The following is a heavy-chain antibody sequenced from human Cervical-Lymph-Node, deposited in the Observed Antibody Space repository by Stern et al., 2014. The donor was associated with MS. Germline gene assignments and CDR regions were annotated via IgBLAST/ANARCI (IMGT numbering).Heavy chain of an antibody. Sequence: QVQLGQSEADVQKPGSSVKVSCRASGGTFSSSDISWERQAPRHGLEWMGGIIRIIGTASYAQKYQGRVTITADESTSTAYMELSSLRSEDTAIYYCALGGFGHYFEYWGQGTLVTVSS. CDR1: GGTFSSSD. CDR2: IIRIIGTA. CDR3: ALGGFGHYFEY. D-gene: IGHD3-10*01. V-gene: IGHV1-69*01. J-gene: IGHJ4*02.